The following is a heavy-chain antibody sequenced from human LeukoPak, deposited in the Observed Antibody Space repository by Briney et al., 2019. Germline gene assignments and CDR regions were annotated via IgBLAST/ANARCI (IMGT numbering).Heavy chain of an antibody. D-gene: IGHD3-10*01. CDR1: GGSISSGGFY. Sequence: PSETLSLTCSVSGGSISSGGFYWSWIRQHPGKGLEWIGYIYYSGSTYYNPSLKSRVIISVDTSKNQFSLKLSSVTAADTAVYYCALTMVHLGRLDYYFHYWGRGTLVTVSS. J-gene: IGHJ4*02. CDR3: ALTMVHLGRLDYYFHY. CDR2: IYYSGST. V-gene: IGHV4-31*03.